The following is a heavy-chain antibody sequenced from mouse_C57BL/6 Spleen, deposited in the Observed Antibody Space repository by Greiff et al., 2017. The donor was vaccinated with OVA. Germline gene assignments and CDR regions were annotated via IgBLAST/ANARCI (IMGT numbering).Heavy chain of an antibody. CDR1: GFTFSDYG. CDR2: ISSGSSNI. D-gene: IGHD1-1*01. J-gene: IGHJ2*01. V-gene: IGHV5-17*01. CDR3: ARKEIYCCLDY. Sequence: EVQLQESGGGLVKPGGSLKLSCAASGFTFSDYGMHWVRQAPEQGLEWVAYISSGSSNIYYADTVKGRFTISRDNAKNTLFLQLTSLRSEDTDMYYCARKEIYCCLDYWGQGTTLTVSS.